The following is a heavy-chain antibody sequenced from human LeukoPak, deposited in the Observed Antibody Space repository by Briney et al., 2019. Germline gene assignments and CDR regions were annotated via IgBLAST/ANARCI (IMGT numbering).Heavy chain of an antibody. CDR3: ARDSIVVVPAAIY. D-gene: IGHD2-2*01. Sequence: PGGSLRLSCAASGFTFSSYSMNWVRQAPGKGLEWVSYISSSSSTIYYADSVKGRFTISRDNAKNSLYLQMNSLRAEDTAVYYCARDSIVVVPAAIYGGQGTLVTVSS. CDR2: ISSSSSTI. V-gene: IGHV3-48*01. CDR1: GFTFSSYS. J-gene: IGHJ4*02.